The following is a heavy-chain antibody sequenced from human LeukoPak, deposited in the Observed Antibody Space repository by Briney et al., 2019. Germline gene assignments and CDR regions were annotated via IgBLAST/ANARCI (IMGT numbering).Heavy chain of an antibody. CDR3: ARVGRSRAFDI. Sequence: GASVKVSCKASGYTFTSYGISWVRQAPGQGLECMGWISAYNGNTNYAQKFQGRVTMTTDTSTSTAYMEVRSLRSEDTAVYYCARVGRSRAFDIWGQGTMVTVSS. J-gene: IGHJ3*02. CDR2: ISAYNGNT. CDR1: GYTFTSYG. D-gene: IGHD2-15*01. V-gene: IGHV1-18*01.